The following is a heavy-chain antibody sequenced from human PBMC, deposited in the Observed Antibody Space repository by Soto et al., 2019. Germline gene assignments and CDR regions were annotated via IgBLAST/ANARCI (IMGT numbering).Heavy chain of an antibody. CDR1: GLTVSRTQ. Sequence: GGSLRLSCAVSGLTVSRTQMSWVRQAPGKGLQWVSVIYSAGSTYYGNAVKGRFTISRDISENKIFLELNGLTVDDTALYCCARAREPEYSSSIFFDYWGRGTVVTVSS. V-gene: IGHV3-53*01. CDR3: ARAREPEYSSSIFFDY. D-gene: IGHD6-6*01. J-gene: IGHJ4*01. CDR2: IYSAGST.